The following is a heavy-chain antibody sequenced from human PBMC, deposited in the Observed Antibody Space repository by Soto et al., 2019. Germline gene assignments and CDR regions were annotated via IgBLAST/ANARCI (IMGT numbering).Heavy chain of an antibody. CDR2: IYYSGST. CDR1: GGSISSGGYY. D-gene: IGHD2-15*01. J-gene: IGHJ6*02. CDR3: AREGGYCSGGSCYYYYGMDV. V-gene: IGHV4-31*03. Sequence: SETLSLTCTVSGGSISSGGYYWGWIRQHPGKGLEWIGYIYYSGSTYYNPSLKSRVTISVDTSKNQFSLKLSSVTAADTAVYYCAREGGYCSGGSCYYYYGMDVWGQGTTVTVSS.